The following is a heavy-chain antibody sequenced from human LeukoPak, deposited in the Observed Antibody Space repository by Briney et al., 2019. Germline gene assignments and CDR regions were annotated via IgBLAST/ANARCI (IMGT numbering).Heavy chain of an antibody. Sequence: SETLSLTCAVYGGSFSGYYWSWIRQPPGKGLEWIGEINHSGSTNYNPSLKSRVTISVDTSKNQFSLKLSSVTAADTAVYYCARGSGSYYGPFDYWGQGTLVTVSS. D-gene: IGHD1-26*01. J-gene: IGHJ4*02. CDR1: GGSFSGYY. CDR3: ARGSGSYYGPFDY. CDR2: INHSGST. V-gene: IGHV4-34*01.